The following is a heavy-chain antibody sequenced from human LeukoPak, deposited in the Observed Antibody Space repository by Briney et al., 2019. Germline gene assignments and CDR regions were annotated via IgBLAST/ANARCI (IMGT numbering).Heavy chain of an antibody. Sequence: PSETLCLTCTVPVGSISVGSCYWSWIRQPAGRGLEWIGRIYTSGSTNYNPSRKSRVTISVNTSKNQFSLKLSSVTAADTAVYYCARDTEYCSSTSCYGWFDPWGQGTLVTVSS. V-gene: IGHV4-61*02. CDR1: VGSISVGSCY. CDR2: IYTSGST. J-gene: IGHJ5*02. D-gene: IGHD2-2*01. CDR3: ARDTEYCSSTSCYGWFDP.